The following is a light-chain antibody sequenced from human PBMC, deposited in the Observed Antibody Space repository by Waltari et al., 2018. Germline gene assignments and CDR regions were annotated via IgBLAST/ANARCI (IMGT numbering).Light chain of an antibody. CDR2: DVN. J-gene: IGLJ2*01. CDR3: SSQSTKNGVI. CDR1: SSDVGGDDS. V-gene: IGLV2-14*03. Sequence: QSALTQPASVSGSPGPSITIPCTGSSSDVGGDDSVSWYEDHPGQAPKVIIYDVNKRPSGVSDRFSGSKSGNTASLTISGLQAEDEATFYCSSQSTKNGVIFGGGTKVTVL.